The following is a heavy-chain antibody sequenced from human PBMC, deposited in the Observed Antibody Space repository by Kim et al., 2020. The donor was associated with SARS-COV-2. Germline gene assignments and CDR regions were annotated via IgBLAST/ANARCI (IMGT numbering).Heavy chain of an antibody. CDR3: ARVLPGTEDFDY. CDR1: GFIFSDYA. Sequence: GRSLRLSCAASGFIFSDYAMHWVRRAPGKGLEWVAVISHDEREKFFADSVKGRFTISRDNSNNTLWLQMNSLSAEDTALYYCARVLPGTEDFDYWGQGTLVTVSS. D-gene: IGHD1-7*01. J-gene: IGHJ4*02. CDR2: ISHDEREK. V-gene: IGHV3-30*04.